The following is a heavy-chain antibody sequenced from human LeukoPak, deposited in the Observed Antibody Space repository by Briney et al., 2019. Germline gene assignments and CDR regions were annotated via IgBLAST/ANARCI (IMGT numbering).Heavy chain of an antibody. CDR3: ARGSSSALDI. CDR1: GDSVSRFGGA. J-gene: IGHJ3*02. V-gene: IGHV6-1*01. D-gene: IGHD6-6*01. CDR2: AYYRSRWSN. Sequence: SQTLSLTCAISGDSVSRFGGAWNWIRQSPSRGLEWLGRAYYRSRWSNDYAPSVRGRINISPDTSQNQFSLQLNSVTPDDTAVYYCARGSSSALDIWGRGTMVTVSS.